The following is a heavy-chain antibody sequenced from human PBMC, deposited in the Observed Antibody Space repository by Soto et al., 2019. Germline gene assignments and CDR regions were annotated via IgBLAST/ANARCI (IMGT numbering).Heavy chain of an antibody. D-gene: IGHD5-18*01. J-gene: IGHJ6*02. CDR3: AKDAELTSMATNYGMDA. CDR2: ISYDGNKK. V-gene: IGHV3-30*18. CDR1: GFTLSGYG. Sequence: QVQLVESGGGVVQPGRSLRLSCAASGFTLSGYGMHWVRQAPGKGLEWVAVISYDGNKKYYADSMKGRFTISRDNSKNTLYLQRNSLRVEDTAVYYCAKDAELTSMATNYGMDAWGQGTTVTVSS.